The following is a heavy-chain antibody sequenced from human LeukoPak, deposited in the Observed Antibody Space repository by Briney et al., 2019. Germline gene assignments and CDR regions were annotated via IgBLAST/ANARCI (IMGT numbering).Heavy chain of an antibody. J-gene: IGHJ4*02. V-gene: IGHV5-51*01. CDR3: ARQSSYYYDSSGYYRV. D-gene: IGHD3-22*01. CDR2: IYRGDSDT. Sequence: GESLKISCKGSGYSFTSYWIGWVRQMPGKGLEWMGIIYRGDSDTRYSPSFQGQVTISADKSISTAYLQWSSLKASDTAMYYCARQSSYYYDSSGYYRVWGQGTLVTVSS. CDR1: GYSFTSYW.